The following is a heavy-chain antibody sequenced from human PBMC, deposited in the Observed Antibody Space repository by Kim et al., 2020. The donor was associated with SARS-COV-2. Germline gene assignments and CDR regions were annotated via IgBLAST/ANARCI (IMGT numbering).Heavy chain of an antibody. Sequence: GESLKISCKGSGYSFTSYWIGWVRQMPGKGLEWMGIIYPGDSDTRYSPSFQGQVTISADKSISTAYLQWSSLKASDTAMYYCARRPGYSSGWYGVGDYWGQGTLVTVSS. J-gene: IGHJ4*02. CDR2: IYPGDSDT. D-gene: IGHD6-19*01. V-gene: IGHV5-51*01. CDR3: ARRPGYSSGWYGVGDY. CDR1: GYSFTSYW.